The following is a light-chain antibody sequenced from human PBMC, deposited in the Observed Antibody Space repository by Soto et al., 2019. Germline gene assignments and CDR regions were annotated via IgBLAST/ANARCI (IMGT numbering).Light chain of an antibody. J-gene: IGKJ4*01. CDR3: QQYNNWPLT. V-gene: IGKV3-15*01. CDR1: QSVSSN. Sequence: EIGMTQSPATLSVSPGERATLSCRASQSVSSNLAWYQQKPGQGPRLLIYGASTRATGIPARFSGSGSGTEFTLTLCRLQSEDFAVYYCQQYNNWPLTFGGGTKVDIK. CDR2: GAS.